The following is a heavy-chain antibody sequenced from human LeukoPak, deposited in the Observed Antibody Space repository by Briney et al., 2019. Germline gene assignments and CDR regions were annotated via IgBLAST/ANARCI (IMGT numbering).Heavy chain of an antibody. J-gene: IGHJ4*02. CDR1: GGSISSYY. V-gene: IGHV4-4*07. D-gene: IGHD6-19*01. CDR2: IYTSGST. Sequence: PSETLSLTCTVSGGSISSYYWSWIRQPAGKGLEWIGRIYTSGSTNYNPSLESRVTMSVDTSKNQFSLKLSSVTAADTAVYYCARVRDSSGWYYFDYWGQGTLVTVSS. CDR3: ARVRDSSGWYYFDY.